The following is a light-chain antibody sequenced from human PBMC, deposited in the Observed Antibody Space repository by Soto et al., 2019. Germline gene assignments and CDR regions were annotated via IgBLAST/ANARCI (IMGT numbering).Light chain of an antibody. CDR3: QQYNNWPS. J-gene: IGKJ5*01. V-gene: IGKV3-15*01. CDR1: QTVSRN. Sequence: EVVMTQSPATLSVTTGERATLSCRASQTVSRNLAWYQQRPGQAPRLLIYDVFTRAAGIPARFSGSGSETEFTLTIRSLQSEDFAVYYCQQYNNWPSFGQGTRLEIK. CDR2: DVF.